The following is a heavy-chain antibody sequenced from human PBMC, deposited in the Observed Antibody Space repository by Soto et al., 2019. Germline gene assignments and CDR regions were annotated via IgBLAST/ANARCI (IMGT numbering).Heavy chain of an antibody. J-gene: IGHJ4*02. CDR1: GGSISSYY. Sequence: PSETLSLTCTVSGGSISSYYWSWIRQPPGKGLEWIGYIYYSGSTNYNPSLKSRVTISVDTSKNQFSLKLSSVTAADTAVYYCARGPILGQPFDYWGQGTLVTVSS. CDR2: IYYSGST. V-gene: IGHV4-59*01. CDR3: ARGPILGQPFDY. D-gene: IGHD3-9*01.